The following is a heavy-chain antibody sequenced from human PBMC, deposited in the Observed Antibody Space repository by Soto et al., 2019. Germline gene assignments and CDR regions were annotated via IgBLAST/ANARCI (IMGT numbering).Heavy chain of an antibody. V-gene: IGHV1-69*04. CDR2: IIPILGIA. CDR1: GGTFSSYT. Sequence: SVKVSCKASGGTFSSYTISWVRQAPGQGLEWMGRIIPILGIANYAQKFQGRVTITADKSTSTAYMELSSLRSEDTAVYYCAREWSGSSHHWFDPWGQGTLVTVSS. J-gene: IGHJ5*02. D-gene: IGHD3-3*01. CDR3: AREWSGSSHHWFDP.